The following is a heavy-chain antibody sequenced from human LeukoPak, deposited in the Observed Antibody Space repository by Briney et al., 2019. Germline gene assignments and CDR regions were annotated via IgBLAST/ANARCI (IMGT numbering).Heavy chain of an antibody. D-gene: IGHD2-2*02. CDR2: IKPDGSAR. J-gene: IGHJ4*02. V-gene: IGHV3-7*01. CDR1: GFTFSSYW. CDR3: TRDPEDHTPVDY. Sequence: QPGGSLRLSCAASGFTFSSYWMSWVRQAPGKGLAWVATIKPDGSARYYVDSVKGRFTISRDNARNSLHLQMNSLRAEDTAVYYCTRDPEDHTPVDYWGQGTLVTVSS.